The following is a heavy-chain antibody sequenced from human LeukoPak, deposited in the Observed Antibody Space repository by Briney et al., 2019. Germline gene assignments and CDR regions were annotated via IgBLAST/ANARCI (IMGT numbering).Heavy chain of an antibody. J-gene: IGHJ4*02. CDR1: GFTFSSYE. V-gene: IGHV3-48*03. CDR3: ATVGYGSGSNLFGDYFDY. Sequence: GGSLRLSCAASGFTFSSYEMNWVRQAPGKGLEWVSYISSSGSTIYYADSVKGRFTISRDNAKNSLYLQMNSLKTDDTAVYYCATVGYGSGSNLFGDYFDYWGQGTLVSVSS. D-gene: IGHD3-10*01. CDR2: ISSSGSTI.